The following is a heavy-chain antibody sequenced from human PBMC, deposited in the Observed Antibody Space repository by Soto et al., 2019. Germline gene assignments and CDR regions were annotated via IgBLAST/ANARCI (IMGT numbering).Heavy chain of an antibody. CDR3: ARDEGYSSGSGPLEDY. J-gene: IGHJ4*02. Sequence: QVQLVESGGGVVQPGRSLRLSCAASGFTFSSYGMHWVRQAPGKGLEWVAVIWYDGSNKYYADSVKGRFTISRDNSKNTLYLQMNRLRAEDTAVYYCARDEGYSSGSGPLEDYWGQGTLVTVSS. CDR1: GFTFSSYG. CDR2: IWYDGSNK. V-gene: IGHV3-33*01. D-gene: IGHD6-19*01.